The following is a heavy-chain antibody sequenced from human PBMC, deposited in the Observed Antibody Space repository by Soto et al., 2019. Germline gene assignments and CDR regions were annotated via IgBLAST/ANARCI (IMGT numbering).Heavy chain of an antibody. CDR3: ARSAIPRGGWFRP. J-gene: IGHJ5*02. D-gene: IGHD2-21*01. CDR1: DDSLSTYY. Sequence: PSATLSPTFNVSDDSLSTYYWSWIRQPSGKGLEWIGRIYASGSTNYNPSLKGRVSMSVDTSKKQFSLRMISVTAADTAMYYCARSAIPRGGWFRPWGQGVLVTVSS. V-gene: IGHV4-4*07. CDR2: IYASGST.